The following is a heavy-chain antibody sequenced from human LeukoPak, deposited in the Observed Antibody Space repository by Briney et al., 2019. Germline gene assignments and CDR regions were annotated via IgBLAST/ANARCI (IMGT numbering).Heavy chain of an antibody. D-gene: IGHD3-22*01. CDR1: GFTFSSYA. CDR3: AKAPPNYYDSSGGPLDY. CDR2: VSSSVGHT. V-gene: IGHV3-23*01. Sequence: GGSLSLSCAASGFTFSSYAMSWVRHAPGKGLEWVSAVSSSVGHTYYADSVKGRFTNSRDNSKNTLYLQMNSLRAEDTAVYYCAKAPPNYYDSSGGPLDYWGQGTLVTVSS. J-gene: IGHJ4*02.